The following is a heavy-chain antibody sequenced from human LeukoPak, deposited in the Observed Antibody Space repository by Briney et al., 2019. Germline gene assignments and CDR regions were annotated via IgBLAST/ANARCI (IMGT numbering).Heavy chain of an antibody. Sequence: SETLSLTCAVYGGSFSGYYWSWIRQPPGKGLEWIGEINHSGSTNYNPSLKSRVTISVDTSRNQSSLKQSSVTAADTAVYYCARGPRRSGSCYSNYYYGMDVWGQGTTVTVSS. CDR3: ARGPRRSGSCYSNYYYGMDV. J-gene: IGHJ6*02. CDR2: INHSGST. CDR1: GGSFSGYY. V-gene: IGHV4-34*01. D-gene: IGHD3-10*01.